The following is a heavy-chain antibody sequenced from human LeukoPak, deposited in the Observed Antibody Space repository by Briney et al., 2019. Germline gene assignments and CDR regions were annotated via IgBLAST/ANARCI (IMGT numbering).Heavy chain of an antibody. CDR3: AKTYDSSGYYYFDY. CDR1: GFTFSSYA. V-gene: IGHV3-23*01. D-gene: IGHD3-22*01. CDR2: ISGSGGST. Sequence: GGSLRLSCAASGFTFSSYAMSWVRQAPGKGLEWVSAISGSGGSTCYADSVKGRFTISRDNSKNTLYLQMNSLRAEDTAVYYCAKTYDSSGYYYFDYWGQGTLVTVSS. J-gene: IGHJ4*02.